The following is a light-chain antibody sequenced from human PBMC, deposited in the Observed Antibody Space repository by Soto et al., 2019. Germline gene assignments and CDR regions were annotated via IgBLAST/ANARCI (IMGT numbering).Light chain of an antibody. CDR3: QQYGSSRLT. Sequence: EIVLTQSPATLSLSPGERFTLSRRASQSVRNNLAWYQQKPGQAPRLLIYGASTRATGIPARFSGSGSGTEFTLTISSLQSEDFAVYYCQQYGSSRLTFGGGTKVDIK. CDR1: QSVRNN. V-gene: IGKV3-15*01. J-gene: IGKJ4*01. CDR2: GAS.